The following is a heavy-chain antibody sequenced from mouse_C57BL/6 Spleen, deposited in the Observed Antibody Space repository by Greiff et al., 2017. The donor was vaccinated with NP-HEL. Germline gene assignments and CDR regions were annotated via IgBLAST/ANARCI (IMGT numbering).Heavy chain of an antibody. CDR1: GYTFTSYG. D-gene: IGHD2-4*01. CDR2: IYPRSGNT. CDR3: ARGGYDYDVRFYAMDY. Sequence: VKLMESGAELARPGASVKLSCKASGYTFTSYGISWVKQRTGQGLEWIGEIYPRSGNTYYNEKFKGKATLTADKSSSTAYMELRSLTSEDSAVYFCARGGYDYDVRFYAMDYWGQGTSVTVSS. V-gene: IGHV1-81*01. J-gene: IGHJ4*01.